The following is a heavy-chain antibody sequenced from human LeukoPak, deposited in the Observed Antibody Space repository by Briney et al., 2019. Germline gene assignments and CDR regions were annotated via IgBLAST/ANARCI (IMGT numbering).Heavy chain of an antibody. D-gene: IGHD6-19*01. CDR3: ARHPSAVAGKTLDC. CDR1: GGSISTYY. V-gene: IGHV4-59*08. Sequence: PSETLSLTCTVSGGSISTYYWSWIRQSPGKGLEWIASTYYSGSSSYYNPSLKSRVTISADMSKNQLSLKLTSVTAADTAVYFCARHPSAVAGKTLDCWGQGTLVTVSS. CDR2: TYYSGSSS. J-gene: IGHJ4*02.